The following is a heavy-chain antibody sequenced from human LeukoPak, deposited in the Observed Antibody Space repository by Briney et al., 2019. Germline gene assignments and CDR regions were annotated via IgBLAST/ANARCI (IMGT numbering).Heavy chain of an antibody. CDR1: GYTLTELS. CDR2: INPSGGST. CDR3: ARAEIVVVITTAFDY. Sequence: ASVKVSCKVSGYTLTELSMHWVRQAPGQGLEWMGIINPSGGSTSYAQKFQGRVTMTRDMSTSTVYMELRSLRSDDTAVYYCARAEIVVVITTAFDYWGQGTLVTVSS. D-gene: IGHD3-22*01. J-gene: IGHJ4*02. V-gene: IGHV1-46*01.